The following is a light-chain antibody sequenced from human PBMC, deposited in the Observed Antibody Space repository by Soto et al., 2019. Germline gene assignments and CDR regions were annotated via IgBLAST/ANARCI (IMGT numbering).Light chain of an antibody. CDR2: EVT. CDR1: TTDVGGYDL. J-gene: IGLJ2*01. Sequence: QSALTQPPSASGSPGQSVTISCTGTTTDVGGYDLVSWYQQHPGKAPKVIIYEVTKRPSGVPDRFFGSKSGSTASLTVSGLQAEDEAVYYCCSYTVGDTVVFGGGTK. V-gene: IGLV2-8*01. CDR3: CSYTVGDTVV.